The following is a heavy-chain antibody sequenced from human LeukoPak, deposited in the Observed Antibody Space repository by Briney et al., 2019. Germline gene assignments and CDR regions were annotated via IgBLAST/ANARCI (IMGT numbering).Heavy chain of an antibody. D-gene: IGHD3-10*01. Sequence: PGGSLRLSCAASGFTFDDYGMSWVRQAPGKGLEWVSGINWNGGSTVYADSVKGRFTISRDNAKNSLYLQMNSLRAEDTALYHCARGYYGSGSSHYYYYYGMDVWGQGTTVTVSS. CDR3: ARGYYGSGSSHYYYYYGMDV. V-gene: IGHV3-20*01. CDR2: INWNGGST. J-gene: IGHJ6*02. CDR1: GFTFDDYG.